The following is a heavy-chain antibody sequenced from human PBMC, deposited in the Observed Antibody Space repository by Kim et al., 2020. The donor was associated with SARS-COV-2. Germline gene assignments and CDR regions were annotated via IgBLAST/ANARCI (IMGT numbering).Heavy chain of an antibody. J-gene: IGHJ4*02. CDR2: INGDGSLT. CDR3: VKDRFEWQ. V-gene: IGHV3-74*01. CDR1: GFNFRGYW. Sequence: GGSLRLSCAASGFNFRGYWMHWVRQVPGKGLVWVSRINGDGSLTNYADSVKGRFTISKDNTKNTLSLQMNSLRVEDTAVYYCVKDRFEWQWGQGTLVSVSS. D-gene: IGHD3-10*01.